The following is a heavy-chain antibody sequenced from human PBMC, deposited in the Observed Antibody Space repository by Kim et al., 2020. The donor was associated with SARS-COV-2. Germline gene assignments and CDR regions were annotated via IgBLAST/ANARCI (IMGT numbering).Heavy chain of an antibody. D-gene: IGHD3-16*01. V-gene: IGHV1-69*13. J-gene: IGHJ6*02. CDR2: IIPIFGTA. CDR1: GGTFSSYA. Sequence: SVKVSCKASGGTFSSYAISWVRQAPGQGLEWMGGIIPIFGTANYAQKFQGRVTITADESTSTAYMELSSLRSEDTAVYYCARDGGYVNDYVTAYGGMDVWGQGTTVTVSS. CDR3: ARDGGYVNDYVTAYGGMDV.